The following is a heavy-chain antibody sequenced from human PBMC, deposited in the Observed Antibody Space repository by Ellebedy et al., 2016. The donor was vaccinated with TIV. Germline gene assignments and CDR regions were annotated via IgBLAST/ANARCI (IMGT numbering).Heavy chain of an antibody. V-gene: IGHV3-74*01. CDR3: AREKGNGMDV. Sequence: GESLKISXAASGFTFSSYWMHWVRQAPGKGLVWVSRINSDGSSTSYADSVKGRFTISRDNAKNTLYLQMNSLRAEDTAVYYCAREKGNGMDVWGQGTTVTVSS. CDR1: GFTFSSYW. CDR2: INSDGSST. J-gene: IGHJ6*02.